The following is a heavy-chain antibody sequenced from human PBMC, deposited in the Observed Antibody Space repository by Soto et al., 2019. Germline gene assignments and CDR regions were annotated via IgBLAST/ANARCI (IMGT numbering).Heavy chain of an antibody. CDR1: GFTFSSYW. V-gene: IGHV3-7*01. J-gene: IGHJ3*02. CDR3: ARGMGQVADAFDI. D-gene: IGHD5-12*01. Sequence: GGSLRLSCAASGFTFSSYWMSWVRQAPGKGLEWVANIKQDGSEKYYVDSVKGRFTIPRDNAKNSLYLQMNSLRAEDTAVYYCARGMGQVADAFDIWGQGAMVTVSS. CDR2: IKQDGSEK.